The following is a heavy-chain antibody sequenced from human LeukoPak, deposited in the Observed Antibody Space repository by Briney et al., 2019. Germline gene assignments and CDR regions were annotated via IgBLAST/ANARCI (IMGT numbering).Heavy chain of an antibody. J-gene: IGHJ4*02. D-gene: IGHD3-10*01. CDR1: GFTFSSYA. CDR3: AKDDGSGTTDY. Sequence: GGSLRLSCAASGFTFSSYAMNWVRQAPGKGLEWVSAISGSGGSTYYADSVKGRFTTSRDNSKNTLYLQMKSLRADDTAVYYCAKDDGSGTTDYWGQGTLVTVSS. CDR2: ISGSGGST. V-gene: IGHV3-23*01.